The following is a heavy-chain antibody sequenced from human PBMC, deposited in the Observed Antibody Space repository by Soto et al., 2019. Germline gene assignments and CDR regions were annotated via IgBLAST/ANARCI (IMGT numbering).Heavy chain of an antibody. CDR3: AKEPVGPDWYFDL. V-gene: IGHV3-23*01. Sequence: DVQLLESGGGLVQPGGSLRLSCAASGFTFRSYALRWVRQAPGKGLEWVSGISGSGISTQYADSVKGRFTVSRDNSKNTLYLQMNSLRAEDTAVYNCAKEPVGPDWYFDLWGRGTLVTVSS. J-gene: IGHJ2*01. CDR1: GFTFRSYA. CDR2: ISGSGIST.